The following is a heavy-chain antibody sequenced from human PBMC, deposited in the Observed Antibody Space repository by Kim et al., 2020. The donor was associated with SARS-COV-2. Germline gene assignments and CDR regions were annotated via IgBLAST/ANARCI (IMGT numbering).Heavy chain of an antibody. CDR3: ASSWIQLWRLDY. CDR2: ISYDGSNK. V-gene: IGHV3-30*04. J-gene: IGHJ4*02. CDR1: GFTFSSYA. Sequence: GGSLRLSCAASGFTFSSYAMHWVRQAPGKGLEWVAVISYDGSNKYYADSVKGRFTISRDNSKNTLYLQMNSLRAEDTAVYYCASSWIQLWRLDYWGQGTLVTVSS. D-gene: IGHD5-18*01.